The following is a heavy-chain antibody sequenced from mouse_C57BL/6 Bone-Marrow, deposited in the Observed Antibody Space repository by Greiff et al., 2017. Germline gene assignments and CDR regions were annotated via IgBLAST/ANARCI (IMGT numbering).Heavy chain of an antibody. CDR2: ISYDGSN. J-gene: IGHJ1*03. Sequence: EVKLMESGPGLVKPSQSLSLTCSVTGYSITSGYYWNWIRQFPGNKLEWMGYISYDGSNNYNPSLKNRISITRDTSNNQFFLKLNSVTTEDTATYYCARRDYDYDAWYFDVWGTGTTVTVSS. CDR1: GYSITSGYY. D-gene: IGHD2-4*01. CDR3: ARRDYDYDAWYFDV. V-gene: IGHV3-6*01.